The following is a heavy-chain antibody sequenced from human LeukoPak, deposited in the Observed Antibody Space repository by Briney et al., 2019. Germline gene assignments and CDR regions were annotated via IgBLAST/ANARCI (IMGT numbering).Heavy chain of an antibody. V-gene: IGHV4-34*01. CDR3: ARGVHTDGMDV. Sequence: SETLSLTCAVYGGSFSGYYWSWIRQPPGKGLEWIGEINHSGSTNYNPSLKSRVTISVDTSKNQFSLKLSSVTAADTAAYYCARGVHTDGMDVWGQGTTVTVSS. D-gene: IGHD2-2*02. CDR2: INHSGST. J-gene: IGHJ6*02. CDR1: GGSFSGYY.